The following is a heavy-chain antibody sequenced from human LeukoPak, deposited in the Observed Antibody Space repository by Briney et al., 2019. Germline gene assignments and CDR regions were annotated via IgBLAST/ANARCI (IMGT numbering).Heavy chain of an antibody. CDR2: IDDSGDT. CDR3: ARGRGWLRLDF. CDR1: GYTFSGYY. D-gene: IGHD5-12*01. V-gene: IGHV1-2*02. J-gene: IGHJ4*02. Sequence: ASVKVSCKASGYTFSGYYIHWVRQAPGQGLEWMGWIDDSGDTYYARNFQGRVTMTRDTSISTSYMDLGSLTSDDTAIYHCARGRGWLRLDFWGQGTLVTVSS.